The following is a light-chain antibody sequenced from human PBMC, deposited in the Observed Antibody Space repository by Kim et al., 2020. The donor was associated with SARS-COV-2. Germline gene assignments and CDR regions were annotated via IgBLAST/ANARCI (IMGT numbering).Light chain of an antibody. V-gene: IGKV3-20*01. CDR2: GAF. CDR1: QCVSSSY. J-gene: IGKJ2*01. Sequence: LSPSEKATPCCRASQCVSSSYLVRYQLERDQDTTLHTYGAFSRAAGIPDRCSGSGSGTDCTLTISRLEPEDFAVYYCQQYSSSSYTFGQGTKLEI. CDR3: QQYSSSSYT.